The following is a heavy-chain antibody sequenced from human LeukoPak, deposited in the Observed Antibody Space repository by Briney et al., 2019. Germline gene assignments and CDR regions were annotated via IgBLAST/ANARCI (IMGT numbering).Heavy chain of an antibody. CDR2: IYYSGST. D-gene: IGHD2/OR15-2a*01. CDR1: GGSISSGSYY. CDR3: ARDVQGTYCDSTNCYNWFDP. Sequence: SETLSLTCTVSGGSISSGSYYWGWIRQPPGKGLEWIGTIYYSGSTYYNPSLRSRVTISVDTSKNQFSLKLRSVTAADTAVYYCARDVQGTYCDSTNCYNWFDPWGQGTLVTVSS. J-gene: IGHJ5*02. V-gene: IGHV4-39*07.